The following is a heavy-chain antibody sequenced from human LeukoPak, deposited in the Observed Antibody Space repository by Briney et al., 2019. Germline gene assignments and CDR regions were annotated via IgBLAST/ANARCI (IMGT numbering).Heavy chain of an antibody. CDR1: GYTFTSYY. CDR2: ISPSGGST. V-gene: IGHV1-46*01. D-gene: IGHD6-19*01. Sequence: GASVKVSCKASGYTFTSYYMHWVRQAPGQGLEWMGIISPSGGSTSYAQKFQGRVTMTRDTSTSTVYMELSSLRSEDTAVYYCARLSSGWYEDDYWGQGTLVTVSS. J-gene: IGHJ4*02. CDR3: ARLSSGWYEDDY.